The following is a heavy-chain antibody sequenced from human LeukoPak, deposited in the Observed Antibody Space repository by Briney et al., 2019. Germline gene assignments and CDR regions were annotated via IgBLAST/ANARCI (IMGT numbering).Heavy chain of an antibody. Sequence: VASVKVSCKASGYTFTSYYMHWVRQAPGQGLEWMGIINPSGGSTSYAQKFQGRVTMTRDMSTSTVYMELSSLRSEDTAMYYCARSFGMTADYWGQGTLVTVSS. CDR2: INPSGGST. J-gene: IGHJ4*02. V-gene: IGHV1-46*01. D-gene: IGHD2-21*02. CDR3: ARSFGMTADY. CDR1: GYTFTSYY.